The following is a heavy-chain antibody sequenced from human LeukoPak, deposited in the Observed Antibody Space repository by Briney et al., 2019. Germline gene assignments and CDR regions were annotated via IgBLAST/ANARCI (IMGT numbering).Heavy chain of an antibody. J-gene: IGHJ4*02. CDR1: GGSISSSNW. CDR2: IYHSGST. Sequence: SETLSLTCAVSGGSISSSNWWSWVRQSPGTGLEWIGEIYHSGSTNYNPSLKSRVTISVDKSKNQFSLKLSSVTAADTAVYYCARVRYDYVWGSYRYTSKFDYWGQGTLVTVSS. D-gene: IGHD3-16*02. CDR3: ARVRYDYVWGSYRYTSKFDY. V-gene: IGHV4-4*02.